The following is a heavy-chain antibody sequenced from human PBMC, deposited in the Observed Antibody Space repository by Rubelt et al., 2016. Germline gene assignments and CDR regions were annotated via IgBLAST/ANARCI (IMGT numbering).Heavy chain of an antibody. J-gene: IGHJ4*02. D-gene: IGHD3-22*01. V-gene: IGHV3-53*01. Sequence: EVQLVESGGGLIQPGGSLRLSCAASGFTVSDNYMSWVRQAPGKGLEWVSLIYTGGSTYYADSVKGRVTISRDSSKNTLYLQMNNLGVEDTAVYYCARVRAWDYNDSSGHYCDFWGQGTLVTVSS. CDR2: IYTGGST. CDR1: GFTVSDNY. CDR3: ARVRAWDYNDSSGHYCDF.